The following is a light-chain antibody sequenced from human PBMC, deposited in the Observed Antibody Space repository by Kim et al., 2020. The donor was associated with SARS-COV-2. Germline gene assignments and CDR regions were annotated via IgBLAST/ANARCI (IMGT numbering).Light chain of an antibody. CDR2: GKN. Sequence: ELTQDPAVSVALGQTVRITCQGDSLRSYYASWYQQKPGQAPVLVIYGKNNRPSGIPDRFSGSSSGNTASLTITGAQAEDEADYYCNSRDSSGNHPVFGGGTQLTVL. CDR1: SLRSYY. J-gene: IGLJ2*01. V-gene: IGLV3-19*01. CDR3: NSRDSSGNHPV.